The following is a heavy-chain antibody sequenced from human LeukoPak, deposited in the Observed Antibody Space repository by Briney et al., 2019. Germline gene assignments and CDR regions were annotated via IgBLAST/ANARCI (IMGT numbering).Heavy chain of an antibody. Sequence: SETLSLTCTVSGYSISSGYYWGWIRQPPGKGMEWIGSIYHSGSTYYNPSLKSRVTISVDRSKNQFSLKLSSVTAADTAVYYCARVLSIAAAPKHDAFDIWGQGTMVTVSS. CDR2: IYHSGST. CDR1: GYSISSGYY. J-gene: IGHJ3*02. D-gene: IGHD6-6*01. V-gene: IGHV4-38-2*02. CDR3: ARVLSIAAAPKHDAFDI.